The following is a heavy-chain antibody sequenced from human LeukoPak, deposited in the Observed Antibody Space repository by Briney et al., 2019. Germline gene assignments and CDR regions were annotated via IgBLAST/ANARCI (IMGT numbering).Heavy chain of an antibody. CDR2: IYPGDSDT. CDR3: ARLWIQLWAPFDY. D-gene: IGHD5-18*01. J-gene: IGHJ4*02. Sequence: GESLKISCQGSGYSFTSYWIGWVRQMPGKGLEWMGIIYPGDSDTRYSPSFQGQVTISADKSISTAFLQWSSLKASDTAMYYCARLWIQLWAPFDYWGQGTLVTVSS. CDR1: GYSFTSYW. V-gene: IGHV5-51*01.